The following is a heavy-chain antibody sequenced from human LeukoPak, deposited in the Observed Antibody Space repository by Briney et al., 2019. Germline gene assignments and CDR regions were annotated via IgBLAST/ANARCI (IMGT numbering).Heavy chain of an antibody. CDR2: ISTSSDYT. D-gene: IGHD2-2*01. J-gene: IGHJ2*01. CDR1: GFTFSSYS. Sequence: GGSLRLSCVASGFTFSSYSMNWVRQAPGKGLECVSSISTSSDYTNYADSVKGRFTISRDNAKNSLYLQMNSLRAEDTAVYYCAREVGYCSGTSCYEYFDLWGRGTLFTVSS. V-gene: IGHV3-21*01. CDR3: AREVGYCSGTSCYEYFDL.